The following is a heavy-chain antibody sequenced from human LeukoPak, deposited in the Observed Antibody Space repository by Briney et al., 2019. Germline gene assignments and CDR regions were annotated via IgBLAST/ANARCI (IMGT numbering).Heavy chain of an antibody. Sequence: GGSLRLSCAASGFTFSSYAMHWVRQAPGKGLEWVSGISWNSGSIGYADSVKGRFTISRDNAKNSLYLQMNSLRAEDTALYYCAKDGISSGRYYFDYWGQGTLVTVSS. CDR2: ISWNSGSI. V-gene: IGHV3-9*01. CDR3: AKDGISSGRYYFDY. CDR1: GFTFSSYA. D-gene: IGHD3-22*01. J-gene: IGHJ4*02.